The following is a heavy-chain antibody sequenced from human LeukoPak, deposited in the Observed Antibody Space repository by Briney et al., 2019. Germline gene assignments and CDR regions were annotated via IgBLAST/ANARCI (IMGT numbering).Heavy chain of an antibody. CDR1: GGSISSSSYY. D-gene: IGHD5-18*01. V-gene: IGHV4-39*07. Sequence: NTSETLSLTCTVSGGSISSSSYYWGWIRQPPGKGLEWIGSIYYSGSTYYNPSLKSRVTISVDTSKNQFSLKLSSVTAADTAVYYCARVMDTAMVRRFDYWGQGTLVTVSS. CDR3: ARVMDTAMVRRFDY. J-gene: IGHJ4*02. CDR2: IYYSGST.